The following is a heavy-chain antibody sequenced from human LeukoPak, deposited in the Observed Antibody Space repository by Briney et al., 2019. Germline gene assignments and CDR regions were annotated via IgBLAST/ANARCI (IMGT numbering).Heavy chain of an antibody. J-gene: IGHJ6*02. CDR1: GFTFSSYG. CDR3: ARDPRCSSTSCYSPYGMDV. D-gene: IGHD2-2*01. Sequence: GGSLRLSCAASGFTFSSYGMHWVRQAPGKGLEWVAVIWYDGSNKYYADSVKGRFTISRDNSKNTLYLQMNSLRAEDTAVYYCARDPRCSSTSCYSPYGMDVWGQGTTVTVSS. V-gene: IGHV3-33*01. CDR2: IWYDGSNK.